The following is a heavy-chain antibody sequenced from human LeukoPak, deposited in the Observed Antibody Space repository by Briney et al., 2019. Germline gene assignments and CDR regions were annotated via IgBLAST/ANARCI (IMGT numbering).Heavy chain of an antibody. CDR3: ARGDDSGYYDYFDY. D-gene: IGHD3-22*01. J-gene: IGHJ4*02. CDR2: ISDSVSGGST. Sequence: GGSLRLSCAASGFTFNNYAMTWVRQAPGKGLEWVSTISDSVSGGSTYYADSVKGRFTISRDFSKNTVFLHMNSLRAEDTAMYYCARGDDSGYYDYFDYWGQGALVTVSS. V-gene: IGHV3-23*01. CDR1: GFTFNNYA.